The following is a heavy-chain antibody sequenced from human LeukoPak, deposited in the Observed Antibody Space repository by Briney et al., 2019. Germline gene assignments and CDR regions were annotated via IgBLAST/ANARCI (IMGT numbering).Heavy chain of an antibody. CDR2: INHSGST. Sequence: GSLRLSCAASGFTFRSYAMIWVRQAPGKGLEWIGEINHSGSTNYNPSLKSRVTISVDTSKNQFSLKLSSVTAADTAVYYCARGYDYVWGSYRYTEALDYWGQGTLVTVSS. CDR3: ARGYDYVWGSYRYTEALDY. CDR1: GFTFRSYA. D-gene: IGHD3-16*02. V-gene: IGHV4-34*01. J-gene: IGHJ4*02.